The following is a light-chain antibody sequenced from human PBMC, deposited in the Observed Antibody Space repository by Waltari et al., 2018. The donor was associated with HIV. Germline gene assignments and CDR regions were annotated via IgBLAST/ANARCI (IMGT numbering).Light chain of an antibody. Sequence: QSVLPRPPSASGAPGQRVTDSCSGIGSNIVSNFVYWYQQHPVTAPKLLIYRNNQRPSGVPERFSGSKSGTSASLAISGLRSEDEADYYCAACTDSSDAVFGGGAKLTVL. CDR1: GSNIVSNF. CDR3: AACTDSSDAV. V-gene: IGLV1-47*01. CDR2: RNN. J-gene: IGLJ2*01.